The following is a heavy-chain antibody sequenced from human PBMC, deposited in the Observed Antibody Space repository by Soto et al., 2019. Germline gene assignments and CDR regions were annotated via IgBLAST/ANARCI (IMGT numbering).Heavy chain of an antibody. Sequence: PGGSLRLSCAASGFTFTSYTFHWARQAPGKGLEWVAVISYDESNIHYADSVKGRFTISRDNSKNTLYLQMNSLRAEDTAVYFCAREKKTVTTYYYYYGMDVWGQGTTVTVSS. V-gene: IGHV3-30-3*01. CDR3: AREKKTVTTYYYYYGMDV. J-gene: IGHJ6*02. CDR2: ISYDESNI. CDR1: GFTFTSYT. D-gene: IGHD4-17*01.